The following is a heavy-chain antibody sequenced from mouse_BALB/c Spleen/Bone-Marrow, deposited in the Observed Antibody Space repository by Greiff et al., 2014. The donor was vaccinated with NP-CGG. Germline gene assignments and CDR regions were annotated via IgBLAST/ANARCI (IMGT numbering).Heavy chain of an antibody. CDR1: GHTFTSSW. CDR3: ARSYRFWYFDV. CDR2: IHPNSGNT. V-gene: IGHV1S130*01. Sequence: VQLQQSGSVLVRPGASVKLSCKASGHTFTSSWMHWAKQRPGQGLEWIGDIHPNSGNTNYNEKFRGKATLTVDTSSNTAYVDLSSLTSEDSAVYYCARSYRFWYFDVWGAGTTVTVSS. D-gene: IGHD2-14*01. J-gene: IGHJ1*01.